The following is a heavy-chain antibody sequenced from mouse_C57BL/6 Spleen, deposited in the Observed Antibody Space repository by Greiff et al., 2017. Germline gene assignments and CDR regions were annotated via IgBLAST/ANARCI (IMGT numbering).Heavy chain of an antibody. CDR2: IDPENGDT. J-gene: IGHJ2*01. D-gene: IGHD2-4*01. V-gene: IGHV14-4*01. CDR3: TAIYYDYDGYFDD. Sequence: VQLQQSGAELVRPGASVKLSCTASGFNIKDDYMHWVKQRPEQGLEWIGWIDPENGDTEYASKFQGKATITADTSSNTAYLQLSSLTSEDTAVYYCTAIYYDYDGYFDDWGQGTTLTVSS. CDR1: GFNIKDDY.